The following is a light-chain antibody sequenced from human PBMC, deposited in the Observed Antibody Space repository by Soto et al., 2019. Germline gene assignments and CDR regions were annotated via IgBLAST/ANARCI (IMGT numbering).Light chain of an antibody. Sequence: EVMLTQSPATLSVSLGARATLSCRASQSVSSNLAWYQQKPGQAPRLLIYAASTRATGIPARFSGGGSGTEFTLTISSLQSEDSGVYYCQQFSNWPSWTFGQGTKVEV. CDR1: QSVSSN. J-gene: IGKJ1*01. CDR2: AAS. V-gene: IGKV3-15*01. CDR3: QQFSNWPSWT.